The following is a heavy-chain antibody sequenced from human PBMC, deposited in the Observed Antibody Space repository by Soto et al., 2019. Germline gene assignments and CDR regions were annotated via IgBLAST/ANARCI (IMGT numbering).Heavy chain of an antibody. CDR3: ARGRGAGARDGMGV. D-gene: IGHD6-25*01. CDR2: INHSGST. J-gene: IGHJ6*01. V-gene: IGHV4-34*01. Sequence: SETLSLTCAVYGGSFSGYYWSWIRQPPGKGLEWIGEINHSGSTNYNPSLKSRVTISVDTSKNQFSLKLSSVTAADTAVYYCARGRGAGARDGMGVWGQGTTVTGSS. CDR1: GGSFSGYY.